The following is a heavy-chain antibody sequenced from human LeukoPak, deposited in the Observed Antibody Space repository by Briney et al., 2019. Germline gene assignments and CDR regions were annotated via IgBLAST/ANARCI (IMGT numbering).Heavy chain of an antibody. CDR1: GFTFGDYS. Sequence: GGSLRLSCAASGFTFGDYSMNWVRQAPGEGLEWISYISSSSSVIFYADSVKGRFTISRDNAKNSLYLQMNSLRAEDTAVYYCATSGSYFRYYFDHWGQGTLVTVSS. J-gene: IGHJ4*02. CDR2: ISSSSSVI. D-gene: IGHD1-26*01. CDR3: ATSGSYFRYYFDH. V-gene: IGHV3-48*04.